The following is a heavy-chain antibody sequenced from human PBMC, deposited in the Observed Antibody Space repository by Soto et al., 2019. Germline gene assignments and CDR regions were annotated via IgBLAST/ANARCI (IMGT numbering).Heavy chain of an antibody. V-gene: IGHV4-31*03. Sequence: SETLSLTCTVSGGSISSGGYYWSWIRQQPGKGLEWIGYIYYSGSTYYNPSLKSRVTISLDTSKNQFSLKLSSVTAADTAVYYCANGPAAQEPMDAFDIWGQGTMVTVSS. CDR3: ANGPAAQEPMDAFDI. D-gene: IGHD2-2*01. CDR2: IYYSGST. CDR1: GGSISSGGYY. J-gene: IGHJ3*02.